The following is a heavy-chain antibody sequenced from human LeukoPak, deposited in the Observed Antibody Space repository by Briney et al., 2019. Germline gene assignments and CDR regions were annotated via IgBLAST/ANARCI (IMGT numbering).Heavy chain of an antibody. Sequence: GASLRLSCAASGSTFSSYAMSWVRQAPGKGLEWVSAISGSGGSTYYADSVKGRFTISRDNSKNTLYLQMNSLRAEDTAVYYCAKYTDDAFDIWGQGTMVTVSS. CDR1: GSTFSSYA. V-gene: IGHV3-23*01. CDR3: AKYTDDAFDI. J-gene: IGHJ3*02. CDR2: ISGSGGST.